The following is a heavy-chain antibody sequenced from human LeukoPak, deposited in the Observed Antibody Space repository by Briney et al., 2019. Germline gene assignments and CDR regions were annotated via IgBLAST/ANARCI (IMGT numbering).Heavy chain of an antibody. CDR2: IHYSGST. Sequence: SETLSLTCTVSGGSISGYYWSWIRQPLGEGLEWIGYIHYSGSTNSNPPLKSRVTISVDTSTNQFSLKLNSVTAADTAIYYCARYYDTTGSLDYWGQGTLVTVSS. V-gene: IGHV4-59*01. J-gene: IGHJ4*02. CDR1: GGSISGYY. D-gene: IGHD3-22*01. CDR3: ARYYDTTGSLDY.